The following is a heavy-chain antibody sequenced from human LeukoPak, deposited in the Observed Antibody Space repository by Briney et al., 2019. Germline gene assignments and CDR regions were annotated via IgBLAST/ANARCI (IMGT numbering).Heavy chain of an antibody. CDR2: IYYSGST. CDR3: ARFSPAVAGRGGAFDI. J-gene: IGHJ3*02. Sequence: SETLSLTCTVSGGSISSSSYYWGWIRQPPGKGLEWIGSIYYSGSTYYNPSLKSRVTISVDTSKNQFSLKLSSVTAADTAVYYCARFSPAVAGRGGAFDIWGQGTMVTVSS. CDR1: GGSISSSSYY. V-gene: IGHV4-39*07. D-gene: IGHD6-19*01.